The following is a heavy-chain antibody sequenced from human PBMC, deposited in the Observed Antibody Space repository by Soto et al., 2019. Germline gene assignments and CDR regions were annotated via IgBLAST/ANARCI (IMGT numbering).Heavy chain of an antibody. Sequence: GGSLRLSCAASGFTFSSYAMSWVRQAPWKGLEWVSAISGSGGSTYSADSVKGRFTISRDNSKNTLYLQMNSLRAEDTAVYYCAKGSPMIVEVDIWGQGTMVTVSS. CDR3: AKGSPMIVEVDI. CDR2: ISGSGGST. CDR1: GFTFSSYA. V-gene: IGHV3-23*01. J-gene: IGHJ3*02. D-gene: IGHD3-22*01.